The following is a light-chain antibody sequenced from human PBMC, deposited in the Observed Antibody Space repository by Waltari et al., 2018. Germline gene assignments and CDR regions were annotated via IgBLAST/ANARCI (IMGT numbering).Light chain of an antibody. CDR3: QQHGTLPAT. CDR1: PSVGSRS. V-gene: IGKV3-20*01. J-gene: IGKJ1*01. Sequence: EIVLTQSPGTTSLSPGERVTLACRASPSVGSRSLAWYQQKPGQAPRLVIYRASRRATGIPDRFSGSGSGTDFSLTISRLEPEDFAVYYCQQHGTLPATFGQGTKVEVK. CDR2: RAS.